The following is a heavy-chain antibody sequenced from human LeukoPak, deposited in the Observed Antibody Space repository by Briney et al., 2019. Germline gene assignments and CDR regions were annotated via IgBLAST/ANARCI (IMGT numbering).Heavy chain of an antibody. CDR2: MNPNSGNT. V-gene: IGHV1-8*01. J-gene: IGHJ6*02. D-gene: IGHD5-12*01. Sequence: ASVKVSCKASGYTFTSYDINWVRQATGQGLEWMGWMNPNSGNTGYAQKFQGRVTMTRNTSISTAYMELSSLRSEDTAVYYCARSGYDFDYYYYYGMDVWGQGTTVTVSS. CDR3: ARSGYDFDYYYYYGMDV. CDR1: GYTFTSYD.